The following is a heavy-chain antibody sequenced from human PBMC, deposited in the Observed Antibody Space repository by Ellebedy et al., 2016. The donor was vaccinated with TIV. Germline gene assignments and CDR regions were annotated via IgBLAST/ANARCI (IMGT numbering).Heavy chain of an antibody. V-gene: IGHV3-7*03. J-gene: IGHJ6*03. Sequence: GGSLRLSXAASGFTFSTYWMSWVRQAPGKGLEWVTSIKQDGSEQYYGDSVKGRFTISRDNAKNSLYVQVNSLRAEDTAVYYCAKDQEYFDYMDVWGKGTTVTVSS. CDR2: IKQDGSEQ. CDR3: AKDQEYFDYMDV. CDR1: GFTFSTYW.